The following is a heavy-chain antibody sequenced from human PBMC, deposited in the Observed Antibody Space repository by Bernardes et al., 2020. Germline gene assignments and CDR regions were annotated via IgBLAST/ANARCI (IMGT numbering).Heavy chain of an antibody. V-gene: IGHV3-30*18. CDR2: ISYDGSNK. CDR3: AKGPSMPTVTTGSAIC. J-gene: IGHJ4*02. D-gene: IGHD4-17*01. CDR1: GFTFSSYG. Sequence: GGSLIRSCAASGFTFSSYGMHWVRQAPGQGLEWVAVISYDGSNKYYADSVKGRFTISRDNSKNTLYLQMNSLRAEDTAVYYCAKGPSMPTVTTGSAICWGQGTLVTVSS.